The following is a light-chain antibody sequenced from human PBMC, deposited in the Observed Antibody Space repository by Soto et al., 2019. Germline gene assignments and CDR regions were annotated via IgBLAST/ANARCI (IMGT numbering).Light chain of an antibody. CDR2: KAS. V-gene: IGKV1-5*03. CDR3: QHYNSYSEA. CDR1: QSISSW. Sequence: MHRTHAPSHLPASIQKRVTITCMASQSISSWLAWYQQKPGKAPKLLIYKASSLESGVPSRFSGSGSGTEFTLTISSLQPDDFATYYCQHYNSYSEAFGQGAKVDIK. J-gene: IGKJ1*01.